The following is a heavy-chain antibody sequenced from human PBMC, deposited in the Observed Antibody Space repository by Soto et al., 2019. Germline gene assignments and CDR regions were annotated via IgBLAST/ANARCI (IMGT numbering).Heavy chain of an antibody. J-gene: IGHJ3*02. V-gene: IGHV4-59*01. CDR2: IYYSGST. CDR3: ATESRWLQPPHDAFDI. CDR1: GGSISSYY. Sequence: SETLSLTCTVSGGSISSYYWSWIRQPPGKGLEWIGYIYYSGSTNYNPSLKSRVTISVDTSKNQFSLKLSSVTAADAAVYYCATESRWLQPPHDAFDIWGQGTMVTLTS. D-gene: IGHD5-12*01.